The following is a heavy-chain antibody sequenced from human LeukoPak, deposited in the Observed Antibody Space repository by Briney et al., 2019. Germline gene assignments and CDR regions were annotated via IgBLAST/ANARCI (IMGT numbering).Heavy chain of an antibody. CDR2: ISSSSSYI. CDR3: ARVARGIQPDY. Sequence: GGSLRLSCAASGFTFSSYAMNWVRQAPGKGLEWVSSISSSSSYIYYADSVKGRFTISRDNAKNSLYLQMNSLRAEDTAVYYCARVARGIQPDYWGQGTLVTVSS. J-gene: IGHJ4*02. D-gene: IGHD5-18*01. V-gene: IGHV3-21*01. CDR1: GFTFSSYA.